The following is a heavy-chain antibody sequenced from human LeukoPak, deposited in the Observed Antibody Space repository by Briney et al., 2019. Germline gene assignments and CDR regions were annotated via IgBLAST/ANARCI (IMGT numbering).Heavy chain of an antibody. CDR2: IYPDDSDT. CDR1: GYTFTTYW. CDR3: ARRGGAAAANDY. J-gene: IGHJ4*02. Sequence: GESLKISCQASGYTFTTYWIGWVRQMPGKGLECMGIIYPDDSDTTYSPSFQGQVTISADKSFSTAYLQWSSLKASDTAMYYCARRGGAAAANDYWGQGTLVTVSS. V-gene: IGHV5-51*01. D-gene: IGHD6-13*01.